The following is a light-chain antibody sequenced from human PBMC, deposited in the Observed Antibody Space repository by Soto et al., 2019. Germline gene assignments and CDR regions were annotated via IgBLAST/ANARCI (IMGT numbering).Light chain of an antibody. Sequence: QSALTQHPSASGSPGQSVTISCTGTSSDVGGYNYVSWYQQHPGKAPKLMIYEVSKRPSGVPDRFSGSKSGNTASLTVSGLQGEDEADYYCSSYAGSGLGVFGGGTKLTVL. CDR2: EVS. CDR3: SSYAGSGLGV. V-gene: IGLV2-8*01. J-gene: IGLJ2*01. CDR1: SSDVGGYNY.